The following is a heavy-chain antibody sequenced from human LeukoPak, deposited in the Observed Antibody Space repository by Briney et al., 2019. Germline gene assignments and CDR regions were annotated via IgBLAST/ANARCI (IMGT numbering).Heavy chain of an antibody. Sequence: GASVKVSCKTSGHTFTNYYMHWVRQAPGQGPEWMGITRPSSGRTSYPQKFQGRVTMTWDMSTSTFYMELSSLTSDDTAVYYCAREGPETYNFDFWGQGTLVTVSS. CDR2: TRPSSGRT. CDR3: AREGPETYNFDF. J-gene: IGHJ4*02. CDR1: GHTFTNYY. D-gene: IGHD1-14*01. V-gene: IGHV1-46*01.